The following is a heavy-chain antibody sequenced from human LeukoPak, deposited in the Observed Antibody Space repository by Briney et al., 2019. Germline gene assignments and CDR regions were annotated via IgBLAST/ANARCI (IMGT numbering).Heavy chain of an antibody. CDR2: ISYDGSSR. CDR3: TRDGGQSGFDFDY. V-gene: IGHV3-30*04. J-gene: IGHJ4*02. D-gene: IGHD5-12*01. CDR1: GFSFSNYP. Sequence: GGSLRLSCAASGFSFSNYPMQWVRQAPGKGLEWVATISYDGSSRYSAASVKGRFTISRDNARNSLYLQMNSLRAEDTAVYYCTRDGGQSGFDFDYWGQGTLVTVSS.